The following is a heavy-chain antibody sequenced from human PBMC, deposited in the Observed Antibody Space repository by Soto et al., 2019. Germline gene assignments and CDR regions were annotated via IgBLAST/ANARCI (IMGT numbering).Heavy chain of an antibody. CDR2: IGTAGDT. V-gene: IGHV3-13*04. Sequence: LRLSCAASGFTFSSYDMHWVRQATRKGLEWVSAIGTAGDTYYPGSVKGRFTISRENAKNSLYLQMNSLRAGDTAVYYCARGGGRVATPWFDPWGQGTLVTVSS. CDR1: GFTFSSYD. CDR3: ARGGGRVATPWFDP. J-gene: IGHJ5*02. D-gene: IGHD5-12*01.